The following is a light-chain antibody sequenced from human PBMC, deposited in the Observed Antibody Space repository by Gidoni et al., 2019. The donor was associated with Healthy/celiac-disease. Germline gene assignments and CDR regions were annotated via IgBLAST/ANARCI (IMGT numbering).Light chain of an antibody. Sequence: ELMITQSPATMSLSPGERATLSCRASQSVSSNLAWYQQKPGQAPRLLIYGASTRATGIPARFSGSGSGTEFTLTISSLQSEDFAVYYCQQYNNWPPWTFGQGTKVEIK. CDR2: GAS. CDR1: QSVSSN. J-gene: IGKJ1*01. V-gene: IGKV3-15*01. CDR3: QQYNNWPPWT.